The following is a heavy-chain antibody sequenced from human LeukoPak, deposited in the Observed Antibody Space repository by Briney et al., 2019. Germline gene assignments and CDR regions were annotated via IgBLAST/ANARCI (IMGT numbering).Heavy chain of an antibody. CDR3: PKDAAGATPYYFYA. V-gene: IGHV4-59*01. CDR1: GGSISSYY. J-gene: IGHJ4*02. D-gene: IGHD1-26*01. Sequence: SETLSLTCTVSGGSISSYYWSWIRQPPGKGLEWIGSIYYTGDTYYNPSLKSRVTISPDTSKNRFSLRLSSVTAADPAVFYCPKDAAGATPYYFYAWGQETLVTVS. CDR2: IYYTGDT.